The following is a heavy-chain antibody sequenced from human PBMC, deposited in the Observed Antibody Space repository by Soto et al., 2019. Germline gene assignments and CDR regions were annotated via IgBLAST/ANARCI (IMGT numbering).Heavy chain of an antibody. CDR1: GFTFSSYA. V-gene: IGHV3-23*01. J-gene: IGHJ4*02. CDR3: ARNWGIFGY. Sequence: LRLSCAASGFTFSSYAMSWVRQAPGKGLEWVSAISGSGVSTYYADSVNGRFTISGDNSKNTLFLQMNSLRAEDTALYYCARNWGIFGYWGQGTLVTVSS. D-gene: IGHD7-27*01. CDR2: ISGSGVST.